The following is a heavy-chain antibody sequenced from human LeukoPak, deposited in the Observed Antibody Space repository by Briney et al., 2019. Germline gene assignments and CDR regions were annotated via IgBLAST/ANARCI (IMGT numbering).Heavy chain of an antibody. CDR3: ARDASYYYYYYYMDV. V-gene: IGHV3-64*01. CDR2: INSNGGST. J-gene: IGHJ6*03. Sequence: GGSLRLSCAASGFTFSSAAMHWVRQAPGKGLEYVSAINSNGGSTYYANSVKGRFTISRDNSKNTLYLQMGSLRAEDTAVYYCARDASYYYYYYYMDVWGKGTTVTVSS. CDR1: GFTFSSAA.